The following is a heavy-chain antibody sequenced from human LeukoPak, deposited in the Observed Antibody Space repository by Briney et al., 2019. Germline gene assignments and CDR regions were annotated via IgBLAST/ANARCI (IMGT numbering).Heavy chain of an antibody. Sequence: GGSLRLSCAASGFTFSSYAMSWVRQAPGKGLEWVSAISGSGGSTYYADSVKGRFTISRDNSKTTLYLQMNSLRAEDTAVYYCAKDRRITMIVVAPGPSDYWGQGTLVTVSS. CDR1: GFTFSSYA. V-gene: IGHV3-23*01. CDR3: AKDRRITMIVVAPGPSDY. D-gene: IGHD3-22*01. J-gene: IGHJ4*02. CDR2: ISGSGGST.